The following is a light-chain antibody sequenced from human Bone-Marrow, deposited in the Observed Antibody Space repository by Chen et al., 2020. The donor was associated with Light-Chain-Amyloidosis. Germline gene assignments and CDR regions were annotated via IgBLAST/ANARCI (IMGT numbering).Light chain of an antibody. CDR3: QVWDRSSDRPV. Sequence: YVLTQPSSVSVAPGQTAKIACGGNNIGSTSVHWYQQTPGQAPLLVVYDDSDRPSGIPERLSGSNSGNTATLTISRVEAGDEADYHCQVWDRSSDRPVFGGGTKLTVL. CDR1: NIGSTS. J-gene: IGLJ3*02. V-gene: IGLV3-21*02. CDR2: DDS.